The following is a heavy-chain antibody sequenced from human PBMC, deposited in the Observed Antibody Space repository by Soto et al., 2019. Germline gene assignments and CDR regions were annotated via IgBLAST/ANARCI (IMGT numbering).Heavy chain of an antibody. CDR2: VYIGGET. J-gene: IGHJ4*02. CDR1: GASIGSHY. D-gene: IGHD1-26*01. Sequence: QSPPGTGSGASIGSHYWSWIRQPAGKGLEWIGRVYIGGETNYNPSLKSRLTMSLDTSKRQFSLKLSSVTAADTAVYHCARGPQAVGLELWGLRTLVTVSS. V-gene: IGHV4-4*07. CDR3: ARGPQAVGLEL.